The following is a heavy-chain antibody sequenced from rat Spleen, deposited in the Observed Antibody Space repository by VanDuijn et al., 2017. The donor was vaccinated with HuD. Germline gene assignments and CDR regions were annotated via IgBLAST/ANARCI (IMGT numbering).Heavy chain of an antibody. CDR3: TRDLILLSTGFDS. D-gene: IGHD1-6*01. CDR2: INYDGDNT. CDR1: GFTFNDYY. J-gene: IGHJ2*01. V-gene: IGHV5-20*01. Sequence: EVQLMESGGGLVQPGRSLKLSCAASGFTFNDYYMAWVRQAPTKGLEWVASINYDGDNTYYRDSVKGRFTISRDNAKRSLYRQMDSLRSEDTATYYCTRDLILLSTGFDSWGQGVMVTVSS.